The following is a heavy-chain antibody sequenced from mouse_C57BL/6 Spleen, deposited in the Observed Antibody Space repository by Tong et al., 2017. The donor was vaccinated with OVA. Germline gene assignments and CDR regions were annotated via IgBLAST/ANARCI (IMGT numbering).Heavy chain of an antibody. J-gene: IGHJ1*01. CDR2: ISSGGSYT. V-gene: IGHV5-6*01. D-gene: IGHD1-1*01. Sequence: EVQLQESGGDLVKPGGSLKLSCAASGFTFSSYGMSWVRQTPDKRLEWVATISSGGSYTYYPDSVKGRFTISRDNAKNTLYLQMSSLKSEEKAMYYCARLYGSGYFDVWGAGTTVTVSS. CDR1: GFTFSSYG. CDR3: ARLYGSGYFDV.